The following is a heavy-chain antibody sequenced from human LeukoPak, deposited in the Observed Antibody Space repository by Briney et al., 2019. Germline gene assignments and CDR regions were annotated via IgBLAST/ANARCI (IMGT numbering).Heavy chain of an antibody. CDR2: IYYSGIS. V-gene: IGHV4-61*01. CDR3: AREEVGASPGGY. D-gene: IGHD1-26*01. Sequence: SETLSLTCTVSGGSVSSGSYYWSWIRQPPGKGLEWIGYIYYSGISNYNPSLKSRVTMSVNMSKNQFSLKLSAVTAADTAIYYCAREEVGASPGGYWGQGTLVTVSS. J-gene: IGHJ4*02. CDR1: GGSVSSGSYY.